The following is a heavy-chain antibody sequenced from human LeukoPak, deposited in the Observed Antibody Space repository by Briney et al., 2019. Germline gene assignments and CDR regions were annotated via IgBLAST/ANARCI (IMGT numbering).Heavy chain of an antibody. CDR2: ISGSGGST. Sequence: GGSLRLSCGASGFTFSSYAMSWVRQAPGKGLEWVSAISGSGGSTYYADSVKGRFTISRDNSKNTLYLQMNSLRAEDTAVYYCAKDESGSYWVGAFDIWGQGTMVTVSS. J-gene: IGHJ3*02. V-gene: IGHV3-23*01. D-gene: IGHD1-26*01. CDR1: GFTFSSYA. CDR3: AKDESGSYWVGAFDI.